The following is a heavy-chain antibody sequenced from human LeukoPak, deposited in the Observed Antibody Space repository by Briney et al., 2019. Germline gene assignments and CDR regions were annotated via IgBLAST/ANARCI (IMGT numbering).Heavy chain of an antibody. J-gene: IGHJ6*03. CDR2: IVVGSGNT. V-gene: IGHV1-58*02. CDR3: AAGYSDSSGLRYYYMDV. CDR1: GFTFTSSA. Sequence: AATVKVSCKASGFTFTSSAMQWVRQARGQRLEWIGWIVVGSGNTNYAQKFQERVTITRDMSTSTAYMELSSLRSEDTAVYYCAAGYSDSSGLRYYYMDVWGKGTMVTVSS. D-gene: IGHD3-22*01.